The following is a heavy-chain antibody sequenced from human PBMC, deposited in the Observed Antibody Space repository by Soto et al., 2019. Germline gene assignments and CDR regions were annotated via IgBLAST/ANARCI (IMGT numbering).Heavy chain of an antibody. D-gene: IGHD2-15*01. CDR1: GGTFSSYA. CDR2: IIPIFGTA. CDR3: EREIFSLGGNSFDY. J-gene: IGHJ4*02. Sequence: SVKVSCKASGGTFSSYAISWVRQAPGQGLEWMGGIIPIFGTANYAQKFQGRVTITADESTSTAYMELSSLRSEDTAVYYCEREIFSLGGNSFDYWGQGTLVTVSS. V-gene: IGHV1-69*13.